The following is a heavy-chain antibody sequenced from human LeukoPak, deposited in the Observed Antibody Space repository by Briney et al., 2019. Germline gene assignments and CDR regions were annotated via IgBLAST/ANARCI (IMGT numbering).Heavy chain of an antibody. CDR2: ISYDGSNK. CDR3: ARDGNWGSYYFDY. J-gene: IGHJ4*02. CDR1: GFTFSSYA. D-gene: IGHD7-27*01. V-gene: IGHV3-30-3*01. Sequence: PGRSLRLSCAASGFTFSSYAMHWVRQAPGKGLEWVAAISYDGSNKYYADSVKGRFTISRDNSKNTLYLQMNSLRAEDTAVYYCARDGNWGSYYFDYWGQGTLVTVSS.